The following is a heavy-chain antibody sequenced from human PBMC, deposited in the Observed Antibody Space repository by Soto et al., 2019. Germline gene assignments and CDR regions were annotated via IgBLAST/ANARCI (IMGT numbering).Heavy chain of an antibody. J-gene: IGHJ6*03. V-gene: IGHV1-2*02. D-gene: IGHD5-12*01. CDR2: MNPNSGGT. CDR1: GYRFSDYY. CDR3: ARESGEATATLDYYYFYMDV. Sequence: QVQLVQSGAEVKKPGASVTVSCKASGYRFSDYYLHWVRQAPGQGPEWMGWMNPNSGGTKYAQKFKGRVTMTRDTSVRTAFMELNWLKSDGTAVYYCARESGEATATLDYYYFYMDVWGIGTTVTVSS.